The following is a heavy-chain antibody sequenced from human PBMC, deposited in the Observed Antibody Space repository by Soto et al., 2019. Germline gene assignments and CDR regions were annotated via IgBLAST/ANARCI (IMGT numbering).Heavy chain of an antibody. CDR2: IYYSGST. Sequence: SETLSLTCTVSGGSISSGGYYWSWIRQHPGKGLEWIGYIYYSGSTYYNPSLKSRVTISVDTSKDQFSLKLSSVTAADTAVYYCARDDYSNYGLDYWGQGTLVTVSS. J-gene: IGHJ4*02. D-gene: IGHD4-4*01. CDR3: ARDDYSNYGLDY. CDR1: GGSISSGGYY. V-gene: IGHV4-31*03.